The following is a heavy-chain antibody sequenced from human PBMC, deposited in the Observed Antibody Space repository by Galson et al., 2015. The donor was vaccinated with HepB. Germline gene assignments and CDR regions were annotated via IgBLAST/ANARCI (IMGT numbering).Heavy chain of an antibody. CDR1: GYTFTSYT. CDR3: ARLRASGYSYGYGFDY. Sequence: SVKVSCKASGYTFTSYTIHWVRQAPGQRLEWMGWINVDKDNTEYSQKFQGRVTITTDRSASTAYMELSSLRSEDTAVYYCARLRASGYSYGYGFDYWGQGTLVTVSS. J-gene: IGHJ4*02. V-gene: IGHV1-3*01. CDR2: INVDKDNT. D-gene: IGHD5-18*01.